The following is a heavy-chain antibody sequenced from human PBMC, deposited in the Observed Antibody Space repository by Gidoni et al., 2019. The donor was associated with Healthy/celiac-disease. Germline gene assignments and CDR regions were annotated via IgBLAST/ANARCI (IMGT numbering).Heavy chain of an antibody. V-gene: IGHV5-51*03. CDR1: GYSFTSYG. J-gene: IGHJ4*02. D-gene: IGHD2-21*01. CDR2: IDPGDSDT. Sequence: EVHVVQAGAEVKEPGESLEISCKGSGYSFTSYGIGGVRQMPGKGLKWMGIIDPGDSDTSYIPSFQGQVTISADKSISTAYLQWSSLKASDTAMYYCASTACGGDCYYFDYWGQGTLVTVSS. CDR3: ASTACGGDCYYFDY.